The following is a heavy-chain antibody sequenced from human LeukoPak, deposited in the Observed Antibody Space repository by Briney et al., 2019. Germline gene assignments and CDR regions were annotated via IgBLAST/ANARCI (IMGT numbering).Heavy chain of an antibody. J-gene: IGHJ6*03. CDR1: GGSISSYY. CDR2: IYASGTT. V-gene: IGHV4-4*07. CDR3: ARDSPYYYYYYMDV. Sequence: PSETLSLACTVSGGSISSYYWSWIRQPAGKGLEWIGRIYASGTTNYNPSLKSRVTISEDKSKHQFSLKLTSVTAADTAVYYCARDSPYYYYYYMDVWGKGTTVTVSS.